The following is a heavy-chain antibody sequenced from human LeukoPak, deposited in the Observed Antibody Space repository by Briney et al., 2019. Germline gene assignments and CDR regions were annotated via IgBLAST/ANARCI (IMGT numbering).Heavy chain of an antibody. CDR1: GYTFTSYG. CDR2: ISAYNGNT. J-gene: IGHJ6*03. Sequence: ASVKVSCKASGYTFTSYGISWVRQAPGQGLEWMGWISAYNGNTNYAQKLQGRVTMTTDTSTSTAYMELRSLRSDDTAVYYCARGNLDKLRYYYYMDVWGKGTTVTVSS. CDR3: ARGNLDKLRYYYYMDV. D-gene: IGHD3-10*01. V-gene: IGHV1-18*01.